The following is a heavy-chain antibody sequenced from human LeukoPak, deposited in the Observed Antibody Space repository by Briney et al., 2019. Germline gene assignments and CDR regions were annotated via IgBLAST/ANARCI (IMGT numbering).Heavy chain of an antibody. D-gene: IGHD3-22*01. CDR3: TSDRYYYDSSAMYYFDY. Sequence: GGSLRLSCTASGFTFGDYAMSWFRQAPGKGLEWVGFIRSKAYGGTTEYAASVKGRFTISRDDSKSIAYLQMNSLKTEDTAVYYCTSDRYYYDSSAMYYFDYWGQGTLVTVSS. CDR2: IRSKAYGGTT. J-gene: IGHJ4*02. CDR1: GFTFGDYA. V-gene: IGHV3-49*03.